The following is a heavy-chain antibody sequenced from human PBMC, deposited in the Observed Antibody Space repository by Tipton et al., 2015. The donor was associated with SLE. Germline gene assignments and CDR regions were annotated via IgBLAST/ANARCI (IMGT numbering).Heavy chain of an antibody. J-gene: IGHJ6*02. D-gene: IGHD6-13*01. V-gene: IGHV3-64D*06. Sequence: SLRLSCAASGFTFSSYAMHWVRQAPGKGLEYVSAISSNGGSTYYADSVKGRFTISRDNSKNTLYLQMSSLRAEDTAVYYCVKNIAYSSSWYGDYYYGMDVWGQGTTVTVSS. CDR2: ISSNGGST. CDR1: GFTFSSYA. CDR3: VKNIAYSSSWYGDYYYGMDV.